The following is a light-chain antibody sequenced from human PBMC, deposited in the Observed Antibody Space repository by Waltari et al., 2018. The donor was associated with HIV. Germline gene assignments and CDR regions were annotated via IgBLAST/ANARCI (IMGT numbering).Light chain of an antibody. CDR2: AAS. CDR1: QHISNY. Sequence: DIQMTQSPSSLSASVGDRVTITCRAAQHISNYLNWYQQEPRKAPKLLVYAASILQGGVPSRFSGGVSGTNFTLTINSLQPEDFATYYCQQSYSTGSWTFGQGTKVEIK. J-gene: IGKJ1*01. CDR3: QQSYSTGSWT. V-gene: IGKV1-39*01.